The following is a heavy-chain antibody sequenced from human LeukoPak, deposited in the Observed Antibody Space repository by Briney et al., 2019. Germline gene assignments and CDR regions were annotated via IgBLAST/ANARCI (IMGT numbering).Heavy chain of an antibody. CDR3: ARGPLKGYCSSTSCHSNYYYYGMDV. CDR2: INHSGST. D-gene: IGHD2-2*01. J-gene: IGHJ6*02. Sequence: TTSETLSLTCAVYGGSFSGYYWSWIRQPPGKGLEWIGEINHSGSTNYNPSLKSRVTISVDTSKSQFSLKLSSVTAADTAVYYCARGPLKGYCSSTSCHSNYYYYGMDVWGQGTTVTVSS. CDR1: GGSFSGYY. V-gene: IGHV4-34*01.